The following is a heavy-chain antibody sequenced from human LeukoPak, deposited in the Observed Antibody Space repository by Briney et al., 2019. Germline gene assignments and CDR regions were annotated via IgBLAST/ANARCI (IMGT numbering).Heavy chain of an antibody. J-gene: IGHJ4*02. D-gene: IGHD1-26*01. CDR3: AKVRVGATIDD. Sequence: GGSLRLACVASGFTFRSYAMNWVRQAPGKGLEWVSGISESGVGTNYADSVKGRFTTSRDNSKNTLYLQMNSLRAEDTAVYYCAKVRVGATIDDWGQGTLVTVSS. CDR2: ISESGVGT. CDR1: GFTFRSYA. V-gene: IGHV3-23*01.